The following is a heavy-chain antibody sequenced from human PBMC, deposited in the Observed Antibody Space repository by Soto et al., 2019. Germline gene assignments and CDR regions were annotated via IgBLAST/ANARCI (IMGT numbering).Heavy chain of an antibody. J-gene: IGHJ4*02. Sequence: QVHLGDSGGGVVQPGRSLRLSCAASGFTFTSYAIQWVRQSPGKGLEWVAVILYDGTNKYYADSVKGRFTISRDNAKNTASLQMNSLRPEDTAVYYCTRAHWNWGQGTLVTVSA. CDR1: GFTFTSYA. V-gene: IGHV3-30-3*01. CDR2: ILYDGTNK. D-gene: IGHD1-1*01. CDR3: TRAHWN.